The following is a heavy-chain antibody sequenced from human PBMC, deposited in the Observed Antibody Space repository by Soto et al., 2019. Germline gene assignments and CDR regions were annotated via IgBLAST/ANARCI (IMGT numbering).Heavy chain of an antibody. Sequence: QVHLVESGGGVVQPGRSLRLSCAASGFTFSTTGMHWVRQAPGKGLEWVAMISHDGGVKHYTDSVKGRFTISRDTSNNTVYLQINSLRPEDTAMYHCAKDLYGAGWYNYFDPWGQGTLVTVSS. CDR2: ISHDGGVK. D-gene: IGHD6-19*01. J-gene: IGHJ5*02. V-gene: IGHV3-30*18. CDR3: AKDLYGAGWYNYFDP. CDR1: GFTFSTTG.